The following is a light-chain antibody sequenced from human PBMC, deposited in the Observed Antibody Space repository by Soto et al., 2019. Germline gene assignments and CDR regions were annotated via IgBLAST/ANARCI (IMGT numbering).Light chain of an antibody. Sequence: QSALTQPASVSGSPGQSITISCTGTSSNVGGYKHVSWFQQYPGKAPKLLISEISHRPSGVSIRFSGSKSDNTASLTISGLHAEDDDDYCCSSYTSDRGQVFGTGTKLTVL. CDR3: SSYTSDRGQV. J-gene: IGLJ1*01. CDR1: SSNVGGYKH. CDR2: EIS. V-gene: IGLV2-14*01.